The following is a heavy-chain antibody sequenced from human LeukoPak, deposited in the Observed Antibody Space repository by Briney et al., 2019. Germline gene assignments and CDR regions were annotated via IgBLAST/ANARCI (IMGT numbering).Heavy chain of an antibody. Sequence: PGGSLRLSCAASGFTFTSYVVSWVRQAPGKGQEWVSSISGGGGTTYDADSVRGRFTISRDNSKNTLYLQMNSLRAEDTAVYYCAKDLTSGWGRFDYWGQGTLVTVSS. CDR1: GFTFTSYV. CDR3: AKDLTSGWGRFDY. V-gene: IGHV3-23*01. CDR2: ISGGGGTT. D-gene: IGHD6-19*01. J-gene: IGHJ4*02.